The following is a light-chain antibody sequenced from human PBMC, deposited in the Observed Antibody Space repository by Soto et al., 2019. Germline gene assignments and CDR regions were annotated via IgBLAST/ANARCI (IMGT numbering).Light chain of an antibody. Sequence: EIVMTQSPASLSVSPGEGATLSCRASQTVASNLAWYQQKPGQAPRLLIHGASTRATGVPARFSGSVSGTDFTLTISSLQSEDFAVYYCQQYHNWPPQYTFGQGTKLQIK. CDR2: GAS. V-gene: IGKV3-15*01. J-gene: IGKJ2*01. CDR3: QQYHNWPPQYT. CDR1: QTVASN.